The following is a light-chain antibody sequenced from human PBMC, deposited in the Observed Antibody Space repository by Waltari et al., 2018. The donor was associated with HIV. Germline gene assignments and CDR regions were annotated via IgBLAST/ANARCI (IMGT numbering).Light chain of an antibody. V-gene: IGKV3-15*01. Sequence: EIVMTQSTDTLSVSPGERATLSFRDRQSVSSNLACYQQKPGQAPRLLIYGASTRATGIPARFTGSGSGTEFTLTISSRQSEDFAVYYCQQYNSWPPWTFGQGTEVEIK. J-gene: IGKJ1*01. CDR1: QSVSSN. CDR3: QQYNSWPPWT. CDR2: GAS.